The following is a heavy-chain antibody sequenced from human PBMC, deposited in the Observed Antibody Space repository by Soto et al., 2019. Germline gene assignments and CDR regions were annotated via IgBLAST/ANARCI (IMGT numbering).Heavy chain of an antibody. V-gene: IGHV5-51*01. Sequence: PGESLKISCKGSEYTFTNNWIGWVRQRPGRGLEWMGFIYPFDSDTRYSPSFQGHVTFSADKSINTAYLQWSSLKASDTAMYYCVKVSTSSSKDLSYSSFSMDVWRPGTTGTVSS. CDR1: EYTFTNNW. CDR3: VKVSTSSSKDLSYSSFSMDV. CDR2: IYPFDSDT. J-gene: IGHJ6*02. D-gene: IGHD2-15*01.